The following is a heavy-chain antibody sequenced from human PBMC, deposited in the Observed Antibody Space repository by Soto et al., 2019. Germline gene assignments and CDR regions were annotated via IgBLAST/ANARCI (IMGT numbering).Heavy chain of an antibody. D-gene: IGHD6-19*01. J-gene: IGHJ6*02. V-gene: IGHV3-73*02. CDR1: GFTFSGSA. Sequence: EVQLVESGGGLVQPGGSLKLSCAASGFTFSGSAMHWVRQASGKGLEWVGRIRSKANSYATAYAASVKGRFTISRDDSKNTAYLQMNSLKSEDTAVYYCTLTYSSGWWGAYYYGMDVWGQGTTVTFSS. CDR2: IRSKANSYAT. CDR3: TLTYSSGWWGAYYYGMDV.